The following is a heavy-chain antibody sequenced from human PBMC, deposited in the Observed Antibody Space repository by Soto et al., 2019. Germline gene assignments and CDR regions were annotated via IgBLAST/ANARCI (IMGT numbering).Heavy chain of an antibody. V-gene: IGHV4-4*02. CDR2: IYFGGST. J-gene: IGHJ4*02. D-gene: IGHD6-25*01. CDR1: GGSIASKTW. CDR3: ARNFDSSAPALEY. Sequence: SETLSLTCAVSGGSIASKTWWSWVRQSPGKGLEWIGEIYFGGSTNYNPSLKSRVTISLDNSKSQFSLQLSSVTAADTAVYFCARNFDSSAPALEYWGPGTQVTVSS.